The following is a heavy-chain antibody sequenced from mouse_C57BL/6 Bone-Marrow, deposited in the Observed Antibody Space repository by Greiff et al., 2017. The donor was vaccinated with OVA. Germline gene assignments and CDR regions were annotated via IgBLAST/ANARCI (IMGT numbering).Heavy chain of an antibody. Sequence: EVNLVESGGGLVQSGRSLRLSCATSGFTFSDFYMEWVRQAPGKGLEWIAASRNKANDYTTEYSASVKGRFIVSRDTSQSILYLQMNALRAEDTAIYYCARDGSFNGDFDYWGQGTTLTVSS. V-gene: IGHV7-1*01. CDR2: SRNKANDYTT. CDR1: GFTFSDFY. CDR3: ARDGSFNGDFDY. J-gene: IGHJ2*01. D-gene: IGHD1-3*01.